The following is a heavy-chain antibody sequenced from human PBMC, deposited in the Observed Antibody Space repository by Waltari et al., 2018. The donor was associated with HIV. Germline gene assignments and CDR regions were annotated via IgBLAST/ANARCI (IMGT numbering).Heavy chain of an antibody. CDR3: AIEEEYGSGNYVDC. CDR1: GFSFHTAC. J-gene: IGHJ4*02. D-gene: IGHD3-10*01. Sequence: ELQPVESGGTLVNPVGSHRLSCTASGFSFHTACTTWVRQAPGKGREGVGRIKSNNHGWATDYAAAVKGRFTVLRDDSEKTLYLQMSGLKSEDTGTYFCAIEEEYGSGNYVDCWGPGVLVTVSS. V-gene: IGHV3-15*02. CDR2: IKSNNHGWAT.